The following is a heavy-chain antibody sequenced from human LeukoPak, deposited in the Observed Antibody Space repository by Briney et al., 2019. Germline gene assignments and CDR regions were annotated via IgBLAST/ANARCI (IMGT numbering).Heavy chain of an antibody. CDR2: ISSSGSPI. D-gene: IGHD2-15*01. J-gene: IGHJ4*02. V-gene: IGHV3-11*01. CDR1: GFTFSDYY. CDR3: ARGEERGSGSFDY. Sequence: PGGSLRLSCAASGFTFSDYYMSWIRQAPGKGLEWVTYISSSGSPIYYADSVKGRFTISRDNAKKLLYLQMNSLRAEDTAVYYCARGEERGSGSFDYWGQGTLVTVSS.